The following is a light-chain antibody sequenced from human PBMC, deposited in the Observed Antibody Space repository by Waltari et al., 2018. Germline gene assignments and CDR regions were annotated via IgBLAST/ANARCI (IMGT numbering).Light chain of an antibody. V-gene: IGKV3-11*01. Sequence: GERATLSCRASQSINTYLAWYQQKAGQAPRLLIYDASNRATDIPARFSGSGSGTDFTLTISSLEPEDFAVYYCQQRAKWPTFGGGTKVEIK. J-gene: IGKJ4*01. CDR3: QQRAKWPT. CDR2: DAS. CDR1: QSINTY.